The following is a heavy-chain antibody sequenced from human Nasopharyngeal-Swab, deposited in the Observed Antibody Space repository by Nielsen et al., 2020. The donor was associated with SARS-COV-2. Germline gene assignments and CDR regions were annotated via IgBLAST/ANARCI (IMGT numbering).Heavy chain of an antibody. CDR3: ARFLSSISTTGTTGALYGMDV. Sequence: GESLKISCEGSGYSFTSYWIGWVRQVPGKGLEWVGIIYPGDSDTRYTASFQGQVTISADKSISTAYLQWSSLKASDTAMYYCARFLSSISTTGTTGALYGMDVWGQGTTVTVSS. V-gene: IGHV5-51*01. D-gene: IGHD1-1*01. CDR1: GYSFTSYW. CDR2: IYPGDSDT. J-gene: IGHJ6*02.